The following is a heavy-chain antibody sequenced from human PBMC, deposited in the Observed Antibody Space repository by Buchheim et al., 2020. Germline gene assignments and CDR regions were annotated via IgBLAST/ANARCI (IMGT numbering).Heavy chain of an antibody. CDR3: ARATVLNYGDAIDY. J-gene: IGHJ4*02. Sequence: QVQLQQWGAGLLKPSETLSLTCAVYGVSFSGYYWSWIRQPPGKGLEWIGEINHSGSTNYNPSLKSRVTISVDTSKNQFSLKLSSVTAADTAVYYCARATVLNYGDAIDYWGQGTL. CDR1: GVSFSGYY. V-gene: IGHV4-34*01. CDR2: INHSGST. D-gene: IGHD4-17*01.